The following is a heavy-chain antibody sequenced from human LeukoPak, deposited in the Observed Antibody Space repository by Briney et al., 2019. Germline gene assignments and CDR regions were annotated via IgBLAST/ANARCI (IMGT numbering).Heavy chain of an antibody. V-gene: IGHV4-59*01. D-gene: IGHD1-1*01. J-gene: IGHJ4*02. CDR1: GDSITSYH. Sequence: SEILSLTCTVSGDSITSYHWSWIRQPPGKGPEWIGFIHYTGTTNYSPSLRSRVTISVDTSKNQFSLKLSSVTAADTAVYYCARDTGRDGGFDYWGQGTLVTVSS. CDR2: IHYTGTT. CDR3: ARDTGRDGGFDY.